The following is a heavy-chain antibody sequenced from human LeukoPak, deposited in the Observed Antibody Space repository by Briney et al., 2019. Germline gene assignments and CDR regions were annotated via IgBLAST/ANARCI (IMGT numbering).Heavy chain of an antibody. J-gene: IGHJ6*03. Sequence: GGSLRLSCEGSGFSFSSYWMTWVRQLPGKGPEWVANIRQDESERYFADSVKGRFTISRDNAKKSVYLYMSSLRAEDTALYYCARLSAYYYGSYFYYYMDVWGKGTTVTVSS. CDR1: GFSFSSYW. CDR3: ARLSAYYYGSYFYYYMDV. V-gene: IGHV3-7*01. D-gene: IGHD3-10*01. CDR2: IRQDESER.